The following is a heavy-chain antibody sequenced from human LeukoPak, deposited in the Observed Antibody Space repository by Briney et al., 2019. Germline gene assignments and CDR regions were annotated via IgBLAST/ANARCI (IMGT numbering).Heavy chain of an antibody. CDR3: ARDSPTESVSVAGTLDAFDI. Sequence: SETLSLTCAVYGGSFSGYYWSRIRQPPGKGLEWIGYIYYSGSTNYNPSLKSRVTISVDTSKNQFSLKLSSVTAADTAVYYCARDSPTESVSVAGTLDAFDIWGQGTMVTVSS. CDR1: GGSFSGYY. V-gene: IGHV4-59*01. D-gene: IGHD6-19*01. J-gene: IGHJ3*02. CDR2: IYYSGST.